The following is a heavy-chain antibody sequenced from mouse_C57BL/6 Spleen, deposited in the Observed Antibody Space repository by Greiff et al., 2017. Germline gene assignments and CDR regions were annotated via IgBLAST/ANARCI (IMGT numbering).Heavy chain of an antibody. Sequence: VQRVESGPGLVAPSQSLSITCTVSGFSLTSYAISWVRQPPGKGLAWLGVIWTGGGTNYYSALKARLSISKDNTKSQVFLKMISLQANDTARYYCARPYDGYLLAYWGKGTLVTGSA. D-gene: IGHD2-3*01. V-gene: IGHV2-9-1*01. CDR1: GFSLTSYA. CDR2: IWTGGGT. CDR3: ARPYDGYLLAY. J-gene: IGHJ3*01.